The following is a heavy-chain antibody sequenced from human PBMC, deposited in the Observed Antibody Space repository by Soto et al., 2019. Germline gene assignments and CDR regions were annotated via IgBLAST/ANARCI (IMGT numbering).Heavy chain of an antibody. Sequence: GGSLRLSCTASRFTFGDFAMSWFRQAPGKGLECVGFIRSKAYGGTTEYAASVKGRFTISRDDSKSIAYPQMNSLKTEDTAVYYCSRPRIRSGYYPGPFQHWGQGTLVTVSS. CDR3: SRPRIRSGYYPGPFQH. CDR2: IRSKAYGGTT. V-gene: IGHV3-49*03. CDR1: RFTFGDFA. D-gene: IGHD3-22*01. J-gene: IGHJ1*01.